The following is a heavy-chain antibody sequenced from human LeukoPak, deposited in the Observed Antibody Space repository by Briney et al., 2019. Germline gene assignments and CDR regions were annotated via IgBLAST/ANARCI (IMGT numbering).Heavy chain of an antibody. CDR3: ATRNPGTGFDY. D-gene: IGHD1-1*01. CDR1: GYSFTSYL. CDR2: FYSGDSDT. Sequence: GESLKISCNGSGYSFTSYLIGWVRQMPGKGLEWMGIFYSGDSDTRYSPSFQSLVTISADKSISTAYLQGSSLKAADTAMYYCATRNPGTGFDYWGQGTLVTVSS. V-gene: IGHV5-51*01. J-gene: IGHJ4*02.